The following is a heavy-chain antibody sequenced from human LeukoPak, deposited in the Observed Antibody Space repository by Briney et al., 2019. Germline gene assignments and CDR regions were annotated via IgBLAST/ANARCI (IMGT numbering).Heavy chain of an antibody. J-gene: IGHJ4*02. D-gene: IGHD3-22*01. CDR2: IYSGGST. Sequence: GGSLRLSCAASGCTVSSKYMSWVRQAPGKGLEWVSIIYSGGSTDYAASVKGRFTISRDKSKNTLYLQMNRLTAEDTAVYYCATGGHYYDSSDYYYAFDYWGQGTLDTVSS. CDR3: ATGGHYYDSSDYYYAFDY. V-gene: IGHV3-66*01. CDR1: GCTVSSKY.